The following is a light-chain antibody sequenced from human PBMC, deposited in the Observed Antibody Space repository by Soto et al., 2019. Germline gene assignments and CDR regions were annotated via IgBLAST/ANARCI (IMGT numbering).Light chain of an antibody. J-gene: IGLJ1*01. CDR1: SSNIGAGYD. CDR3: QSYDISLRGYV. V-gene: IGLV1-40*01. Sequence: QSVLTQPPSVSGAPGQRVTISCTGGSSNIGAGYDVHWYQQLPGTAPKLLIYGNTDRPSGVPDRFSGSKSGTSASLAITGLQPEDEPDDYCQSYDISLRGYVFGDGTKLTVL. CDR2: GNT.